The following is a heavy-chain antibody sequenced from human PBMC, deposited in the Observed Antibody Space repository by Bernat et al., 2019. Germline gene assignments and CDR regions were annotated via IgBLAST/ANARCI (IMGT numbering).Heavy chain of an antibody. J-gene: IGHJ3*02. D-gene: IGHD6-6*01. Sequence: VQLVESGGGVVQPGRSLRLSCAASGFTFSNAWMSWVRQAPGKGLEWVGRIKSKTDGGTTDYAAPVKGRFTISRDDSKNTLYLQMNSLKTEDTAVYYCTTEYSSSSGVAFDIWGQGTMVTVSS. V-gene: IGHV3-15*01. CDR3: TTEYSSSSGVAFDI. CDR2: IKSKTDGGTT. CDR1: GFTFSNAW.